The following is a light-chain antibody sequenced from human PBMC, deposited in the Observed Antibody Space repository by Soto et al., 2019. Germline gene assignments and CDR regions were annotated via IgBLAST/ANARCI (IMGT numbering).Light chain of an antibody. J-gene: IGLJ2*01. CDR3: SSYSTSSALV. V-gene: IGLV2-14*03. CDR2: DVS. CDR1: SADIGAFNY. Sequence: QSALTQPASVSGSPGQSITISCAGTSADIGAFNYVSWYQHHPGKAPKLLIYDVSDRPSGVSTRFSASKSANTDSLTISGLQADDEADYYCSSYSTSSALVFGGGTQLTVL.